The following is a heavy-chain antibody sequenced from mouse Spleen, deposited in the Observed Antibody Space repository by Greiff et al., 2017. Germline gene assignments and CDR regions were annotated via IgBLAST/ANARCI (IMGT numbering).Heavy chain of an antibody. V-gene: IGHV5-9-4*01. CDR3: ARERYAWYFDV. Sequence: EVKVVESGGGLVKPGGSLKLSCAASGFTFSSYAMSWVRQSPEKRLEWVAEISSGGSYTYYPDTVTGRFTISRDNSKNTLYLEMSSLRSEDTAMYYCARERYAWYFDVWGAGTTVTVSS. J-gene: IGHJ1*01. D-gene: IGHD2-14*01. CDR1: GFTFSSYA. CDR2: ISSGGSYT.